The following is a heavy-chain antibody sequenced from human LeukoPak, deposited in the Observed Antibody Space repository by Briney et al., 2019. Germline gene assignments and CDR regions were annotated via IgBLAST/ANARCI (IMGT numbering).Heavy chain of an antibody. CDR2: FDPEDGET. V-gene: IGHV1-24*01. D-gene: IGHD3-22*01. CDR1: GYTLTELS. CDR3: ATKVYYYDSSGYGGKGYFQH. J-gene: IGHJ1*01. Sequence: ASVKVSCKVSGYTLTELSMHWVRQAPGKGLEWMGGFDPEDGETIYAQKFQGRVTMTEDTSTDTAYMELSSLRSEDTAVYYCATKVYYYDSSGYGGKGYFQHWGQGTPVTVSS.